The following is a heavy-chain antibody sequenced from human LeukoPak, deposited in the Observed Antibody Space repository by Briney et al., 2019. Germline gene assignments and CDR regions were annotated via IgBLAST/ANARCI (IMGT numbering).Heavy chain of an antibody. Sequence: SETLSLTCTVSGGSISSSSYCWGWIRQPPGKGLEWIGSICYSGSTFYNPSLKSRVTLSVDTSKNQFSLKLSSVTAADTAVYYCAREGMATDPRFDYWGQGTLVTVSS. D-gene: IGHD5-24*01. V-gene: IGHV4-39*02. CDR1: GGSISSSSYC. J-gene: IGHJ4*02. CDR3: AREGMATDPRFDY. CDR2: ICYSGST.